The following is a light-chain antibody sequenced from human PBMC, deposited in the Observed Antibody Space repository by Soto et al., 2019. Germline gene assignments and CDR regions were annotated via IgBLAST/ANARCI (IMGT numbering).Light chain of an antibody. CDR2: RNN. V-gene: IGLV1-47*01. CDR1: SSNIGSNY. Sequence: QSVLTQPPSASGTHGQRVTISCSGRSSNIGSNYVYWYQQLPGTAPKLLIYRNNQRPSGVPDRFSGSKSGTSASLAISGLRSEDEADYYCAAWDDSLSGVVFGGGTNLTVL. J-gene: IGLJ2*01. CDR3: AAWDDSLSGVV.